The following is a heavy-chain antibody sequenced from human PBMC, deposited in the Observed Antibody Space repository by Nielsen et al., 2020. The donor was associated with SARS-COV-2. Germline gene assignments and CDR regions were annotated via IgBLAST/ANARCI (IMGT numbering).Heavy chain of an antibody. V-gene: IGHV3-23*03. CDR2: IYSGGSST. CDR1: GFTFSSYA. CDR3: ARDRTLMVRGVIPDFDY. J-gene: IGHJ4*02. D-gene: IGHD3-10*01. Sequence: GESLKISCAASGFTFSSYAMSWVRQAPGKGLEWVSVIYSGGSSTYYADSVKGRFTISRDNSKNTLYLQMNSLRAEDTAVYYCARDRTLMVRGVIPDFDYWGQGTLVTVSS.